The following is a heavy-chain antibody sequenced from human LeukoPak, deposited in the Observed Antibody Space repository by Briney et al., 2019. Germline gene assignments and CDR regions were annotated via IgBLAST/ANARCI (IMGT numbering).Heavy chain of an antibody. V-gene: IGHV3-7*01. CDR2: IKQDGSEK. Sequence: GGSLRLSCAASGFTFSNAWMSWVRQAPGKGLEWVANIKQDGSEKYYVDSVKGRFTISRDNAKNSLYLQMNSLRAEDTAVYYCAKQNYGSGSYYLDYWGQGTLVTVSS. J-gene: IGHJ4*02. CDR3: AKQNYGSGSYYLDY. CDR1: GFTFSNAW. D-gene: IGHD3-10*01.